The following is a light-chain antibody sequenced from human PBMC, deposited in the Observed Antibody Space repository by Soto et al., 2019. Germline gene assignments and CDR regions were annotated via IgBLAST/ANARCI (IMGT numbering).Light chain of an antibody. V-gene: IGKV4-1*01. CDR2: WAS. CDR1: QNIFYSSNNKNY. Sequence: DIVMTQSPDSLAVSLGERATINCKSSQNIFYSSNNKNYLAWYQQKPGQPPKLLIYWASTRESGVPDRFSGSGSGKDFTLTISSLQAEDVAIYYCQQYYSSPTWTFGQGTKVDIK. J-gene: IGKJ1*01. CDR3: QQYYSSPTWT.